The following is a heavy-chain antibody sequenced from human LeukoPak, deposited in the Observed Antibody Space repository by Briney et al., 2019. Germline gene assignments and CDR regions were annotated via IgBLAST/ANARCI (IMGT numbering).Heavy chain of an antibody. Sequence: PSETLSLTCTVSGGSISSYYWSWIRQPPGKGLEWIGYIYYSGNTNYNPSLKSRATISVDTSKNQFSLKLSSVTAADTAVYYCARHSYGDYAGNYVMDVWGQGTTVTVSS. CDR2: IYYSGNT. CDR1: GGSISSYY. V-gene: IGHV4-59*08. D-gene: IGHD4-17*01. CDR3: ARHSYGDYAGNYVMDV. J-gene: IGHJ6*02.